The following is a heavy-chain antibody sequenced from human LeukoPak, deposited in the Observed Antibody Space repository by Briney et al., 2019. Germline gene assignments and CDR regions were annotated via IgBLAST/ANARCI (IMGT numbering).Heavy chain of an antibody. CDR3: ARVVLTGYYQNWFDP. Sequence: PSETLSLTCTVSGGSISSSSYYWGWIRQPPGKGLEWIGSIYYSGSTYYNPSLKSRVTISVDTSKNQFSLKLSSVTAADTAVYYCARVVLTGYYQNWFDPWGQGTLVTVSS. CDR1: GGSISSSSYY. D-gene: IGHD3-9*01. CDR2: IYYSGST. V-gene: IGHV4-39*07. J-gene: IGHJ5*02.